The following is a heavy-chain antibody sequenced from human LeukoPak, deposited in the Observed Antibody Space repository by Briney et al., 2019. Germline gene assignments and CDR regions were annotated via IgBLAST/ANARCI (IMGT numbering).Heavy chain of an antibody. D-gene: IGHD5-24*01. CDR2: INAGNGNT. Sequence: ASVKVSCKASGYTFTSYAMHWVRQAPRQRLEWMGWINAGNGNTKYSQEFQGRVTITRDTSASTAYMELSSLRSGDMAVYYCARGQERNPWDGLDYWGQGTLVTVSS. J-gene: IGHJ4*02. CDR3: ARGQERNPWDGLDY. CDR1: GYTFTSYA. V-gene: IGHV1-3*03.